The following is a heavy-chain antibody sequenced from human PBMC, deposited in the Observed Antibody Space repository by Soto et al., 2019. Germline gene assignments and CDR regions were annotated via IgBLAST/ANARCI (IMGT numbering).Heavy chain of an antibody. D-gene: IGHD5-18*01. Sequence: QLQLQESGPGLVKPSETLSLTCTVSDGSISSSSFYWGWIRQPPGKGLEWIGSISYSGSTYYNPSLMSRITISVDTSKTPFSLNLSSVTAADMAVYYGARLVDTAMFSWGQGTRVTVSS. CDR2: ISYSGST. V-gene: IGHV4-39*02. J-gene: IGHJ5*02. CDR3: ARLVDTAMFS. CDR1: DGSISSSSFY.